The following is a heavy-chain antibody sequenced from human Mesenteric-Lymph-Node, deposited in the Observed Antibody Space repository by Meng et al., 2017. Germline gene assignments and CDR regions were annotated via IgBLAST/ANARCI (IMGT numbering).Heavy chain of an antibody. Sequence: SETLSLTCTVSGGSISSYYWSWIRQPPGKGLEWIGYIYYSGSTNYNPSLKSRVTISVDTSKNQFSLKLSSVTAADTAVYYCARDSAGYGKGYYFDYWGQGTLVTVSS. CDR3: ARDSAGYGKGYYFDY. CDR2: IYYSGST. V-gene: IGHV4-59*01. J-gene: IGHJ4*02. D-gene: IGHD4-17*01. CDR1: GGSISSYY.